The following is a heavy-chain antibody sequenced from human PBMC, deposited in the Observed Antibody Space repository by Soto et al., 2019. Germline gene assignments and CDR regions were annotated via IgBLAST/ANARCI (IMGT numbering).Heavy chain of an antibody. Sequence: PSETLSLTCTVSGGSISSSSYYWGWIRQPPGKGLEWIGSIYYSGSTYYNPSPKSRVTISVDTSKNQFSLKLSSVTAADTAVYYCAGTIAAADSDYFDYWGQGTLVTVSS. J-gene: IGHJ4*02. D-gene: IGHD6-13*01. CDR1: GGSISSSSYY. CDR2: IYYSGST. CDR3: AGTIAAADSDYFDY. V-gene: IGHV4-39*01.